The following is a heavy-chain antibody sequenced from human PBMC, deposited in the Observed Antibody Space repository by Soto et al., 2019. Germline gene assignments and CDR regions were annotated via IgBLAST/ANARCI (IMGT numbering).Heavy chain of an antibody. J-gene: IGHJ6*03. Sequence: QVQLQQWGAGLLKPSETLSLTCAVYGGSFSGYYWSWIRQTPGKGLEWIGEINDSGSTNHNPSLKSRVTISVDTPKNQSSLKLSSVTAADTAVDYCARGLLLWFGELSRRGGYYCYGDLWGKSTTVTVSS. V-gene: IGHV4-34*01. CDR2: INDSGST. CDR1: GGSFSGYY. D-gene: IGHD3-10*01. CDR3: ARGLLLWFGELSRRGGYYCYGDL.